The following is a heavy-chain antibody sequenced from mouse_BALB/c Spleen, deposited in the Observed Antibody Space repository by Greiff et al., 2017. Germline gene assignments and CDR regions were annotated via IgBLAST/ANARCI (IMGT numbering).Heavy chain of an antibody. Sequence: EVKVVESGGGLVKPGGSLKLSCAASGFTFSDYYMYWVRQTPEKRLEWVATISDGGSYTYYPDSVKGRFTISRDNAKNNLYLQMGSLKSEDTAMYYCARDRRRRGYAMDYWGQGTSVTVSS. V-gene: IGHV5-4*02. J-gene: IGHJ4*01. CDR3: ARDRRRRGYAMDY. CDR2: ISDGGSYT. CDR1: GFTFSDYY.